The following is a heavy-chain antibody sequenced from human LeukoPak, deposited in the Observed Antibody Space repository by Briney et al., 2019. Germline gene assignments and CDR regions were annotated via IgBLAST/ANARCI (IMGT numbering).Heavy chain of an antibody. J-gene: IGHJ4*02. CDR3: ARGKRITMIVITTGLDY. D-gene: IGHD3-22*01. CDR2: IYYTGTT. V-gene: IGHV4-59*12. CDR1: GGSISIYY. Sequence: PSETLSLTCSVSGGSISIYYWTWIRQIPGKGLEWIGYIYYTGTTNYNPLFESRATISVDTSKNQFSLKLSSVTAADTAVYYCARGKRITMIVITTGLDYWGQGTLVTVSS.